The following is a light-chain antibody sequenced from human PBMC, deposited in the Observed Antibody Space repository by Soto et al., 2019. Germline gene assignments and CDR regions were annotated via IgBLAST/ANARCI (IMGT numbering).Light chain of an antibody. CDR3: GTWDSSLSAGV. CDR2: DTN. J-gene: IGLJ3*02. CDR1: NSNIGNNY. Sequence: QSVLTQPPSVSAAPGEKVTISCSGGNSNIGNNYVSWYQQLPGTAPKLLISDTNQRPSGIPDRFSSSKSGTSATLGIIELQTGDEADYYCGTWDSSLSAGVFGGGTKLTVL. V-gene: IGLV1-51*01.